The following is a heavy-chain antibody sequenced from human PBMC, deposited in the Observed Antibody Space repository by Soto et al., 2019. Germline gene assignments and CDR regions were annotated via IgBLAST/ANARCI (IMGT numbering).Heavy chain of an antibody. Sequence: GESLKISCKGSGYSFTSYWISWVRQMPGKGLEWMGRIDPSDSYTNYSPSFQGHVTISADKSISTAYLQWSSLKASDTAMYYCARQRCSGGSCFYYYGMDVWGQGTTVTVSS. V-gene: IGHV5-10-1*01. CDR3: ARQRCSGGSCFYYYGMDV. J-gene: IGHJ6*02. CDR1: GYSFTSYW. CDR2: IDPSDSYT. D-gene: IGHD2-15*01.